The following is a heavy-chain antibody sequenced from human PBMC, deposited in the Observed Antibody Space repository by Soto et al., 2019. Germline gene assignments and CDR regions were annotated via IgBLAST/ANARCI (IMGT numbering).Heavy chain of an antibody. Sequence: QVQLVESGGGVVQPGRSLRLSCAAPGFTFSSYAMHWVRQAPGKGLEWVAVISYDGSNKYYADSVKGRFTISRDNSKNTLYLQMNSLRAEDTAVYYCARESCSGGSCYGDYDAFDIWGQGTMVTVSS. D-gene: IGHD2-15*01. CDR3: ARESCSGGSCYGDYDAFDI. CDR1: GFTFSSYA. J-gene: IGHJ3*02. V-gene: IGHV3-30-3*01. CDR2: ISYDGSNK.